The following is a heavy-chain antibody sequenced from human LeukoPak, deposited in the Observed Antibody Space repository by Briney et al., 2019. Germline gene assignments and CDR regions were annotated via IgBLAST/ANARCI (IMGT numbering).Heavy chain of an antibody. Sequence: TGGSLRLSCAASGFTFSGYSMNWVRQAPGKGLEWVSYISGSSGTIYYADSVKGRFTISRDNAKNSLYLQMNSLRVGDTAVYYCARDKRPPRYGELFEVSFDYWGLGTLVTVSS. CDR1: GFTFSGYS. V-gene: IGHV3-48*01. CDR2: ISGSSGTI. J-gene: IGHJ4*02. CDR3: ARDKRPPRYGELFEVSFDY. D-gene: IGHD3-10*01.